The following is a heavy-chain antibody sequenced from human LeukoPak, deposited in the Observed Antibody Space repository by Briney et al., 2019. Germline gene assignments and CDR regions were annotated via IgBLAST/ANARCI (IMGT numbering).Heavy chain of an antibody. CDR2: ISSSSSYI. CDR3: ARGGRGYSYGHDY. CDR1: GFTFSSYS. D-gene: IGHD5-18*01. J-gene: IGHJ4*02. V-gene: IGHV3-21*01. Sequence: GGSLRLSCAASGFTFSSYSMNWVRQAPGEGLEWVSSISSSSSYIYYADSVKGRFTISRDNAKNSLYLQMNSLRAEDTAVYYCARGGRGYSYGHDYWGQGTLVTVSS.